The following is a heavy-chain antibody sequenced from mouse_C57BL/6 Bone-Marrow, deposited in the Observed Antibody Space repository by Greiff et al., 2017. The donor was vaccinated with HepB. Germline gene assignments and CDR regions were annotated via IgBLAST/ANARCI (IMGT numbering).Heavy chain of an antibody. Sequence: DVQLVESGGGLVKPGGSLKLSCAASGFTFSDYGMHWVRQAPEKGLEWVAYISSGSSTIYYADTVKGRFTISRDNAKNTLFLQMTSLRSEDTAMYYCARPITTVVATRDYAMDYWGQGTSVTVSS. D-gene: IGHD1-1*01. CDR3: ARPITTVVATRDYAMDY. V-gene: IGHV5-17*01. CDR1: GFTFSDYG. J-gene: IGHJ4*01. CDR2: ISSGSSTI.